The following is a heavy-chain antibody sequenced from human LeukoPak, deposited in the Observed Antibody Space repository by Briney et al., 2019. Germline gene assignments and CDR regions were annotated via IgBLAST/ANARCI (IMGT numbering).Heavy chain of an antibody. J-gene: IGHJ5*02. Sequence: VASVTVSCKASGFTFTSYDINWVRQASGQGLEWMGWMNPNNGNTGYAQKFQGRVTMTRDTSISTAYMELRGLRSEDTAVYYCVRDGEGVAISVNYWFDPWGQGTLVTVSS. CDR3: VRDGEGVAISVNYWFDP. D-gene: IGHD3-10*01. V-gene: IGHV1-8*01. CDR1: GFTFTSYD. CDR2: MNPNNGNT.